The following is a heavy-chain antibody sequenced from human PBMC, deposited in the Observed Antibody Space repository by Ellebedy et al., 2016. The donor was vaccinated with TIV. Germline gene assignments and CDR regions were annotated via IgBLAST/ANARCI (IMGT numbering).Heavy chain of an antibody. D-gene: IGHD4-23*01. V-gene: IGHV1-18*01. CDR2: VSPYDGNT. J-gene: IGHJ4*02. CDR1: GYTLMSYG. Sequence: AASVKVSCKASGYTLMSYGICWVRQAPGQGLEWMGWVSPYDGNTNYAQKFQGRVTMTIDTFKGTGYMELRNIRSDDTAVYYCARGFRYGSGRWPIDYWGQGTLVTVSS. CDR3: ARGFRYGSGRWPIDY.